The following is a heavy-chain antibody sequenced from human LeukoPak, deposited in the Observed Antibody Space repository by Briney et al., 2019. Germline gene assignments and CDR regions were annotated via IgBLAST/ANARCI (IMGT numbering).Heavy chain of an antibody. CDR3: ARARITMVRGVGFFDY. CDR1: GFTFSSYS. D-gene: IGHD3-10*01. V-gene: IGHV3-21*01. J-gene: IGHJ4*02. CDR2: ISSSSSYI. Sequence: KPGGSLRLSCAASGFTFSSYSMNWVRQAPGKGLEWASSISSSSSYIYYADSVKGRFTISRDNAKNSLYLQMNSLRAEDTAVYYCARARITMVRGVGFFDYWGQGTLVTVSS.